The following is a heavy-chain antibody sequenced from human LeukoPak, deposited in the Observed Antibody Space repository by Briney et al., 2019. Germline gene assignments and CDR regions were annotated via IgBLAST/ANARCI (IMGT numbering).Heavy chain of an antibody. CDR1: GYTFTSYY. Sequence: ASVKVSCKASGYTFTSYYMHWLRQAPGQGLEWWGIINPSGGSTSYAQKFQGRVTMTRDTSTSPVYMELSSLRSEDTAVYYCARDPKHCSSTSCYLMRYCYYGMDVWGQGTTVTVSS. D-gene: IGHD2-2*01. CDR3: ARDPKHCSSTSCYLMRYCYYGMDV. J-gene: IGHJ6*02. CDR2: INPSGGST. V-gene: IGHV1-46*01.